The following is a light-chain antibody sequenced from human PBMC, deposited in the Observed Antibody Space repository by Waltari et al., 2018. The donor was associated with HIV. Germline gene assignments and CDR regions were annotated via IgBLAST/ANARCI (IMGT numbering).Light chain of an antibody. CDR3: SAWDASLGAWM. CDR2: SNI. CDR1: TSNIGTNN. V-gene: IGLV1-44*01. J-gene: IGLJ3*02. Sequence: QSVLPQPPSASGTPGQRTVSSCSGSTSNIGTNNLNRYQQLPGTTPRLLMHSNIQRPSGVPDRFSGSRSGTSASLAISGLQSEDEADYYCSAWDASLGAWMFGGGTKLTVL.